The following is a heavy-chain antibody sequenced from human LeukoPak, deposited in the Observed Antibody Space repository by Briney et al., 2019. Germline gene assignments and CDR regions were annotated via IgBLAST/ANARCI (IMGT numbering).Heavy chain of an antibody. J-gene: IGHJ4*02. CDR2: IIPIFGTA. Sequence: ASVKVSCKASGYTFTSYAISWVRQAPGQGLEWMGGIIPIFGTANYAQKFQGRVTITTDESTSTAYMELSSLRSEDTAVYYCARSGRMATITYYFDYWGQGTLVTVSS. CDR3: ARSGRMATITYYFDY. D-gene: IGHD5-24*01. CDR1: GYTFTSYA. V-gene: IGHV1-69*05.